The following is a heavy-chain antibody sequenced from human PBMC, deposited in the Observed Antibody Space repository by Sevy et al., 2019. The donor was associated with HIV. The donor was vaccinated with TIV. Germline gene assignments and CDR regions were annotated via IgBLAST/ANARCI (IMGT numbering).Heavy chain of an antibody. CDR2: IRNDGSTK. CDR1: GFTFKSYG. D-gene: IGHD4-17*01. V-gene: IGHV3-30*02. Sequence: EGSLRLSCAASGFTFKSYGMHWVRQAPGKGLEWVTFIRNDGSTKYYADSVRGRFTASRDNSKNTLYLHMNSLRPEDTAVYYCVKGPHPAVTTSYALDVWGQGTTVTVSS. CDR3: VKGPHPAVTTSYALDV. J-gene: IGHJ6*02.